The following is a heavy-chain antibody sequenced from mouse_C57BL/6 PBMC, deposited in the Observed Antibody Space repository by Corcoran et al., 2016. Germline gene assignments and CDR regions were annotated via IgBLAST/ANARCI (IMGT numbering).Heavy chain of an antibody. D-gene: IGHD2-2*01. CDR3: ARQGTMVTTYDY. V-gene: IGHV1-62-2*01. CDR1: GYTFTEYT. CDR2: FYPGSGSL. Sequence: QVQLQQSGAELVKPGASVKLSCKASGYTFTEYTIHWVKQRSGQGMEWIGWFYPGSGSLKYNEKFKDKATLTADKYSSTVDMELSRLTSEDSAVYFCARQGTMVTTYDYWGQGTTLTVSS. J-gene: IGHJ2*01.